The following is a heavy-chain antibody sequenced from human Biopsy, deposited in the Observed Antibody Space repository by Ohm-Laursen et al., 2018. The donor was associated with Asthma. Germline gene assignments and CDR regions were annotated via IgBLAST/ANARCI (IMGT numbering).Heavy chain of an antibody. D-gene: IGHD4-17*01. CDR2: ISYSVEYSGST. CDR1: GGSISGYY. Sequence: GTLSLTCAVSGGSISGYYWSWIRRPPGKGLEWIGYISYSVEYSGSTNYNPSLKSRVTISVDTSKNQFSLRLSSVTAADTAMYYCARDYGDYVWRAFDIWGQGTMVTVSS. V-gene: IGHV4-59*12. J-gene: IGHJ3*02. CDR3: ARDYGDYVWRAFDI.